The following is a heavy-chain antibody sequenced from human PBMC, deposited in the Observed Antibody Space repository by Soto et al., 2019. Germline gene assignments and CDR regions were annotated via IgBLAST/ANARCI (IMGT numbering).Heavy chain of an antibody. Sequence: QVQLQESGPGLVKPSQTLSLACSVSGGSISSVGYYWSWIRQHPGKGLEWIGYIYYLGSTYYNPSLKSRVTISVDTSKKQFSLKLSSVTAADTAVYYCARFYMVRGVMSAFDIWGQGSMVTVSS. J-gene: IGHJ3*02. D-gene: IGHD3-10*01. CDR3: ARFYMVRGVMSAFDI. CDR1: GGSISSVGYY. CDR2: IYYLGST. V-gene: IGHV4-31*03.